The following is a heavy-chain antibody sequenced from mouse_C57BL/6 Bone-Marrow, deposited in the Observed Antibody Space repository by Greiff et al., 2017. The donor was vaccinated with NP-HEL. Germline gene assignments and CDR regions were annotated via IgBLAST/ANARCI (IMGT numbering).Heavy chain of an antibody. Sequence: QVQLQQPGAELVRPGSSVKLCCKASGYTFTSYWMHWVKQRPIQGLEWIGNIDPSDSETHYNQKFKDKATLTVDTSSSTAYMQLSSLTSEDSAVDYGAKVYGSSYVYWYFDVWGRGTTVTVSS. CDR1: GYTFTSYW. J-gene: IGHJ1*03. CDR2: IDPSDSET. D-gene: IGHD1-1*01. V-gene: IGHV1-52*01. CDR3: AKVYGSSYVYWYFDV.